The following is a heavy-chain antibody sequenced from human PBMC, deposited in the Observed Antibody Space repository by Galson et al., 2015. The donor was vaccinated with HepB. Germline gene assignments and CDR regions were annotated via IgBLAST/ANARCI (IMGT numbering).Heavy chain of an antibody. D-gene: IGHD6-13*01. CDR1: GYTFTGFY. CDR3: ARARIAGSSYYFDY. J-gene: IGHJ4*02. V-gene: IGHV1-2*02. Sequence: SVKVSCKASGYTFTGFYIHWVRQAPGQGLEWMGWINPNNGGTNYAPKFQGRVTMTRDTSISTAYMELSSLRSEDTAVYYCARARIAGSSYYFDYWGQGTLVTVSS. CDR2: INPNNGGT.